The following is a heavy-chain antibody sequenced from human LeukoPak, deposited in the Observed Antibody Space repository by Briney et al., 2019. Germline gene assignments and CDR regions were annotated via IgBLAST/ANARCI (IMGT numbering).Heavy chain of an antibody. CDR2: IIPIFGTA. CDR1: GGTFISCA. V-gene: IGHV1-69*13. D-gene: IGHD2-21*02. Sequence: ASVKVSCKASGGTFISCAISWVRQASGQGLEWMGGIIPIFGTANYAQKFQGRVTITADESTSTAYMELSSLRSEDTAVYYCATCGGDCYSSTQFDYWGQGTLVTVSS. J-gene: IGHJ4*02. CDR3: ATCGGDCYSSTQFDY.